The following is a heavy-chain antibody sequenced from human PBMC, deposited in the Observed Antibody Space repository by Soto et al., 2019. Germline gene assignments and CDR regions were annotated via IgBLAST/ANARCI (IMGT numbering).Heavy chain of an antibody. J-gene: IGHJ4*02. CDR2: ISRDGTNK. D-gene: IGHD3-10*01. CDR3: ARSRSGAVADSFDF. Sequence: QVQVVESGGGVVQPGRSLRLSCAASGCTFSRYAIHWVRQAPGKGLEWVAVISRDGTNKYYVDSVKGRFTISRDNSRNTLYLQMNSLRHEDAAVYYCARSRSGAVADSFDFWGQGTLVTVSS. CDR1: GCTFSRYA. V-gene: IGHV3-30*04.